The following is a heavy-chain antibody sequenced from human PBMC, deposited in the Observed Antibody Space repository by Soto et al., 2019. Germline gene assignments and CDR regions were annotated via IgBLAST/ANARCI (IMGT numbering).Heavy chain of an antibody. D-gene: IGHD6-19*01. V-gene: IGHV4-59*01. CDR2: IYYSGST. Sequence: PSETLSLTCTVSGGSISSYYWSWIRQPPGKGLEWIGYIYYSGSTNYNPSLKSRVTISVDTSKNQFSLKLSSVTAADTAVYYCARFGVVAGLIDYWGQGTLVTVSS. CDR1: GGSISSYY. J-gene: IGHJ4*02. CDR3: ARFGVVAGLIDY.